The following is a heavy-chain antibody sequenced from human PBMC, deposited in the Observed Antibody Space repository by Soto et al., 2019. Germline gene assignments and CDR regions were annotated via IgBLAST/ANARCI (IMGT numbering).Heavy chain of an antibody. CDR3: AGGATTFDY. CDR1: GFTFSSYG. V-gene: IGHV3-30*03. D-gene: IGHD1-26*01. J-gene: IGHJ4*02. Sequence: GGSLRLSCAASGFTFSSYGIHWVRQAPGKGLEWVAVISYDGSNKYYADSVKGRFTISRDNSKNTLYLQMNSLRAEDTAVYYCAGGATTFDYWGQGTLVTVSS. CDR2: ISYDGSNK.